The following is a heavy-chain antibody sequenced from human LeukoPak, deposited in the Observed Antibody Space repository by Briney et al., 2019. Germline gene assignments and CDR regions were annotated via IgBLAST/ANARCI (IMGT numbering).Heavy chain of an antibody. CDR1: GFTFRSYA. D-gene: IGHD3-9*01. Sequence: PGGSLRLSCAASGFTFRSYAMSWVRQAPGKGLEWVSAISGSGGSTYYADSVKGRFTISRDNSKNTLYLQMDSLRAEDTAVYYCAKGVLRYFDWFDPWGQGTLVTVSS. CDR2: ISGSGGST. CDR3: AKGVLRYFDWFDP. V-gene: IGHV3-23*01. J-gene: IGHJ5*02.